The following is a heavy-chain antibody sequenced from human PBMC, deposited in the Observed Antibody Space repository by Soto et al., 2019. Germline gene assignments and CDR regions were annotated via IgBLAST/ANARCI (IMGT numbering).Heavy chain of an antibody. CDR1: GGSISSGDYY. V-gene: IGHV4-30-4*01. CDR2: IYYSGST. CDR3: ARGQLLYGWFDP. Sequence: SETLSLTCTVSGGSISSGDYYWSWIRQPPGKGLEWIGYIYYSGSTYYNPSLKSRVTISVDTSKNQFSLKLSSVTAADTAVYYCARGQLLYGWFDPWGQGTLVTVS. D-gene: IGHD2-2*02. J-gene: IGHJ5*02.